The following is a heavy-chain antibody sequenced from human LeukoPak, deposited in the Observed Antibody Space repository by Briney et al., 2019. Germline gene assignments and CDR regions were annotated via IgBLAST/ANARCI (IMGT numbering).Heavy chain of an antibody. J-gene: IGHJ4*02. CDR3: ARHPRPYDFWSGYYPQIDY. V-gene: IGHV4-39*01. D-gene: IGHD3-3*01. CDR2: IYYSGST. Sequence: SETLSLTCTVSGGSISSSSYYWGWIRQPPGKGLEWIGSIYYSGSTYYNPSLKSRVTISVDTSKNQFSLKLSLVTAAATAVYYCARHPRPYDFWSGYYPQIDYWGQGTLVTVSS. CDR1: GGSISSSSYY.